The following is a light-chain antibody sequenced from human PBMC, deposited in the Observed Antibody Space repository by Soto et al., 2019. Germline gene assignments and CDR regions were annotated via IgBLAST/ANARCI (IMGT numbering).Light chain of an antibody. J-gene: IGKJ2*01. Sequence: DLPLTQSPSFLFASLGDRVTISCRASQGITSHLAWYQQEPGKTPSRLIYTASTLQRGVPSRFSGSGSGTEFTLTISSLQPEDFAIYYCQKLNSYPYTFGQQTKLEIK. CDR1: QGITSH. V-gene: IGKV1-9*01. CDR3: QKLNSYPYT. CDR2: TAS.